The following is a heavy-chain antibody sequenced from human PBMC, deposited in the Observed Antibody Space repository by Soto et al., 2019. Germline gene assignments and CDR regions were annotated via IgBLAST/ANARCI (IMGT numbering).Heavy chain of an antibody. CDR2: IFYLGSS. J-gene: IGHJ5*02. CDR3: ARHSLALRKNNWFDP. Sequence: KPSETLSLTCTVSGDSIISSDFYWGWVRQPPGKGLEWIGSIFYLGSSYYNPSLKSRVTMSVDTSKNQFSLRLRSVTAADTALYFCARHSLALRKNNWFDPWGQGXMVTVYS. D-gene: IGHD3-3*02. CDR1: GDSIISSDFY. V-gene: IGHV4-39*01.